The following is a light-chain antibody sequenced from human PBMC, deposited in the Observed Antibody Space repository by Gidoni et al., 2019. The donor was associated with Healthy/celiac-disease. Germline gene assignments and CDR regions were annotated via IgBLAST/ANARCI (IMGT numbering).Light chain of an antibody. CDR2: GAS. CDR1: QSVSSSY. Sequence: EIVLTQSPGTLSLSPGERATLSCRASQSVSSSYLAWYQQKPGQAPRLLIYGASSGSGTDFTLTISRLEPEDFAVYYCQQYGSSPMYTFXXXTKLEIK. J-gene: IGKJ2*01. V-gene: IGKV3-20*01. CDR3: QQYGSSPMYT.